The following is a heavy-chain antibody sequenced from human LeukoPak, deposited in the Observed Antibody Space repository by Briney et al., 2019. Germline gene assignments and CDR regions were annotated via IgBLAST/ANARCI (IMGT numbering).Heavy chain of an antibody. CDR1: GFSISRYW. CDR3: VRDDYLGY. D-gene: IGHD3-16*01. J-gene: IGHJ4*02. V-gene: IGHV3-7*05. Sequence: GGSLRLSCAASGFSISRYWMAWVRQAPGKGLEWVAHIKENGREKNYVDPVKGRFTISRDNAKNSVYLQMNSLRVEDTAVYCCVRDDYLGYWGQGTLVTVSS. CDR2: IKENGREK.